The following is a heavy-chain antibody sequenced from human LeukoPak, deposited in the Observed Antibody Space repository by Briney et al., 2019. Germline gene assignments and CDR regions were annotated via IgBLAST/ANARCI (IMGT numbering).Heavy chain of an antibody. V-gene: IGHV1-2*02. CDR1: GYTFTGYY. CDR3: ARGAGRWSKDTTYSNY. Sequence: ASVKVSCKSSGYTFTGYYMHWVRQAPGQGLEWMGWINPNSGGTNNAQKFQDRVTMTRDTSISTAYMELSRLRSDDTAVYYCARGAGRWSKDTTYSNYWGQGTLVTVSS. D-gene: IGHD1-26*01. CDR2: INPNSGGT. J-gene: IGHJ4*02.